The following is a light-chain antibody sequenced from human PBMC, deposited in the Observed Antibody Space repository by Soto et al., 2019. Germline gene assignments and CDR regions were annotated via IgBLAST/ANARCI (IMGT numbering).Light chain of an antibody. J-gene: IGKJ4*01. CDR1: QCLSSY. Sequence: EIVLTQSPGTLSLSPGERATLSCRASQCLSSYLAWYQQKPGQAPRLLIYGASTRATGIPARSSGSGSGTEFTLTISSLQSEDFAVYYCQQYNDWPRRLTFGGGTKVDIK. V-gene: IGKV3-15*01. CDR2: GAS. CDR3: QQYNDWPRRLT.